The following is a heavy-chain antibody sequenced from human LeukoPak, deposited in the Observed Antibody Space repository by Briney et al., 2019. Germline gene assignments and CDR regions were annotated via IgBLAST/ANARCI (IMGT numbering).Heavy chain of an antibody. CDR3: ARRDSSSCIDY. Sequence: SETLSLTCTVSGGSISSYYWSRIRQPPGKGLDWIGYIYYSGSTNYNPSLKCRVTISVDTSKNQFSLKLSSVTAADTAVYYCARRDSSSCIDYWGQGTLVTVSS. D-gene: IGHD6-13*01. CDR1: GGSISSYY. CDR2: IYYSGST. J-gene: IGHJ4*02. V-gene: IGHV4-59*08.